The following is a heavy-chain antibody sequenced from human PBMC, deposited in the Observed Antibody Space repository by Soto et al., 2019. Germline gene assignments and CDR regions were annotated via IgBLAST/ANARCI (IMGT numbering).Heavy chain of an antibody. Sequence: PSETLSLTCTVSGGSITTYYWSWIRQSPGKGLEWIAYIYYSGTTNYNPSLKSRVTISVDTSKNQFSLKLSSVTAADTAVYYCARRVDYVWGSYRYSPYFDYWGQGTLVTVPQ. J-gene: IGHJ4*02. CDR3: ARRVDYVWGSYRYSPYFDY. CDR2: IYYSGTT. V-gene: IGHV4-59*08. CDR1: GGSITTYY. D-gene: IGHD3-16*02.